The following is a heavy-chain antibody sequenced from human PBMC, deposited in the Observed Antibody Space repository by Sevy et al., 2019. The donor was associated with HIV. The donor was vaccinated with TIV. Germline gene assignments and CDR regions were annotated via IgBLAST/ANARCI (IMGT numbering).Heavy chain of an antibody. Sequence: SETLSLTCTVSGDSISSYYWSWIRQPPGKGLEWVGYIYSSGSTNYNPSLKSRVTISVDTSKNQFSLKLSSVTAADTAVYYCARGGLARYFFDSWGQGNLVTVSS. V-gene: IGHV4-59*13. J-gene: IGHJ4*02. CDR1: GDSISSYY. CDR2: IYSSGST. CDR3: ARGGLARYFFDS.